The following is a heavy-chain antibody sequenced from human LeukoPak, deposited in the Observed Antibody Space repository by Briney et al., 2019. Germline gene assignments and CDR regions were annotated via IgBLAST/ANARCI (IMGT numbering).Heavy chain of an antibody. J-gene: IGHJ4*02. Sequence: SETPSLTCTVSGGSISSSSYYWGWIRQPPGKGLEWIGSIYYSGSTYYNPSLKSRVTISVDTSKNQFSLKLSSVTAADTAVYYCARLHWGYDSEHDYWGQGTLVTVSS. CDR3: ARLHWGYDSEHDY. V-gene: IGHV4-39*01. D-gene: IGHD3-22*01. CDR2: IYYSGST. CDR1: GGSISSSSYY.